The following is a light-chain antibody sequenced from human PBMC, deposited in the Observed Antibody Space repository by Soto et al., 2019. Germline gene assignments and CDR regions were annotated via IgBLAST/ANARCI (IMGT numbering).Light chain of an antibody. CDR3: QHYGSSPPEIT. Sequence: EIVLTQSPDFLSLSPGERATLSCRASQSISSTFLAWYQQKPGQVPRLLIYAASSGAPGVPGRFSGRGSGTDFTLTISRLEPEDFAVYYCQHYGSSPPEITFGQGTRVEIK. CDR1: QSISSTF. J-gene: IGKJ1*01. V-gene: IGKV3-20*01. CDR2: AAS.